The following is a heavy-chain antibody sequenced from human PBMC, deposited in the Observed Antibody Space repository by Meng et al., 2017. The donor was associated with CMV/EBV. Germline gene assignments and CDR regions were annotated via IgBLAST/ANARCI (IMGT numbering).Heavy chain of an antibody. CDR2: IYTSGST. J-gene: IGHJ5*02. D-gene: IGHD2-2*02. V-gene: IGHV4-4*07. CDR3: ARESVVVPAAIDNWFDP. Sequence: QDAGPGLAKPSGTLSLPCTVSGGSISSYYWSWIRQPAGKGLEWIGRIYTSGSTNYNPSLKSRVTMSVDTSKNQFSLKLSSVTAADTAVYYCARESVVVPAAIDNWFDPWGQGTLVTVSS. CDR1: GGSISSYY.